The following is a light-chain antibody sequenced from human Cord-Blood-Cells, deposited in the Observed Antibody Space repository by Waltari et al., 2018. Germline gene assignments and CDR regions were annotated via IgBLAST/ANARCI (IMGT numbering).Light chain of an antibody. Sequence: DIVMTQSADSLAVSLGERATINCKSSQSVLYSSNNKNYLSWYQQKPGQPPKLLIYWASTRESGVPDRFSGSGSGTDFPLTISSLQAEDVAVYYCQQYYSTPFTFGPGTKVDIK. J-gene: IGKJ3*01. CDR3: QQYYSTPFT. CDR1: QSVLYSSNNKNY. V-gene: IGKV4-1*01. CDR2: WAS.